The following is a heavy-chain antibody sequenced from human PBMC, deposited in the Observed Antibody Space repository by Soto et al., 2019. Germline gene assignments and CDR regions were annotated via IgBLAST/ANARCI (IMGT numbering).Heavy chain of an antibody. CDR1: GGSISSSNW. V-gene: IGHV4-4*02. J-gene: IGHJ5*02. Sequence: KPSETLSLTCAVSGGSISSSNWWSWVRQPPGKGLEWIGEIYHSGSTNYNPSLKSRVTISVDKSKNQFSLKLSSVTAADTAVYYCAREMSGSYHNWFDPWGQGTLVTVSS. CDR2: IYHSGST. D-gene: IGHD1-26*01. CDR3: AREMSGSYHNWFDP.